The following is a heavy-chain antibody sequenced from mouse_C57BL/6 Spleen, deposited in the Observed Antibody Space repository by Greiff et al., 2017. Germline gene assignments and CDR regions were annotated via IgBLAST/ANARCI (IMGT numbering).Heavy chain of an antibody. CDR1: GFNIKDYY. J-gene: IGHJ2*01. CDR3: ARSATTVVAPSY. D-gene: IGHD1-1*01. CDR2: IDPENGET. Sequence: VQLQQSGAELVKPGASVKLSCTASGFNIKDYYMHWVKQRTEQGLEWIGRIDPENGETKYAPKFQGKATKTVETSDNTAYLALSSLTSEDTTGYYCARSATTVVAPSYWGQGTTLTVSS. V-gene: IGHV14-2*01.